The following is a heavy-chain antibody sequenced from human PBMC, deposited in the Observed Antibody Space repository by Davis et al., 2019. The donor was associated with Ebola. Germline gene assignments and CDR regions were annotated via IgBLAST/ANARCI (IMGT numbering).Heavy chain of an antibody. D-gene: IGHD1-14*01. CDR2: INPSGGST. J-gene: IGHJ6*03. CDR1: GYTFTSYY. Sequence: ASVKVSCKASGYTFTSYYMHWVRQAPGQGLEWMGIINPSGGSTSYAQKFQGRVTMTRDTSTSTVYMELSSLRSEDTAVYYCARGISRAPALYYYYMDVWGKGTTVTVSS. V-gene: IGHV1-46*01. CDR3: ARGISRAPALYYYYMDV.